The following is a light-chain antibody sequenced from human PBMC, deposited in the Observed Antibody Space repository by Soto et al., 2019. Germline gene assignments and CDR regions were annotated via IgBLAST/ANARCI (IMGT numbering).Light chain of an antibody. V-gene: IGKV1-5*03. CDR3: QQLNCYPQT. J-gene: IGKJ5*01. CDR1: QTISSW. CDR2: KAS. Sequence: DSQMTQSPSTLSGPVGDRVTITCRASQTISSWLAWYQQKPGKAPKLLIYKASTLKSGVPSRFSGSGSGPDFTLTISSLQPEDSATYFCQQLNCYPQTFCQGARLEIK.